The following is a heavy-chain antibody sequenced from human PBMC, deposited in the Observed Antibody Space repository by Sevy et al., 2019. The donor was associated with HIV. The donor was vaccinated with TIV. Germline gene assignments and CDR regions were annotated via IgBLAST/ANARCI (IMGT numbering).Heavy chain of an antibody. D-gene: IGHD2-2*01. Sequence: LSLTCAASGFTFSSYAMSWVRQAPGKGLEWVSAISGSGGSTYYADSVKGRFTISRDNSKNTLYLQMNSLRAEDTAVYYCAKTSNQLAPADYWGQGTLVTVSS. CDR2: ISGSGGST. V-gene: IGHV3-23*01. J-gene: IGHJ4*02. CDR1: GFTFSSYA. CDR3: AKTSNQLAPADY.